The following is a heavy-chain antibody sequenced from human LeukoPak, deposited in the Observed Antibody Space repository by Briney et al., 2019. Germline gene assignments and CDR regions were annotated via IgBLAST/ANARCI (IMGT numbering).Heavy chain of an antibody. J-gene: IGHJ4*02. CDR1: GFTFDDYG. CDR3: ARGPAGAKGVVYFDY. CDR2: INWNGGST. V-gene: IGHV3-20*04. Sequence: GGSLRLSCAASGFTFDDYGMSWVRQAPGKGLEWVSGINWNGGSTGYADSVKGRFTISRDNAKNSLYLQMNSLRAEDTALYYCARGPAGAKGVVYFDYWGQGTLVTVSS. D-gene: IGHD1-26*01.